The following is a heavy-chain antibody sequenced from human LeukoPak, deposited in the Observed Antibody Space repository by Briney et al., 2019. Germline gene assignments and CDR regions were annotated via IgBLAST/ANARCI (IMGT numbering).Heavy chain of an antibody. J-gene: IGHJ3*02. CDR1: GFTFSSYG. V-gene: IGHV3-23*01. D-gene: IGHD3-10*01. Sequence: GGSLRLSCAASGFTFSSYGMTRVRQAPGEGLEWVSAISGSGGSTYYADSVKGRSTISRDNSKNTLYLQMNSLRAEDTAVYYCAKFGLAGSGRYHDAFDIWGQGTMVTVSS. CDR3: AKFGLAGSGRYHDAFDI. CDR2: ISGSGGST.